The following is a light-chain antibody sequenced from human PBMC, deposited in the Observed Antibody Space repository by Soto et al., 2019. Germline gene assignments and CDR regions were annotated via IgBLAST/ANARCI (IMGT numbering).Light chain of an antibody. J-gene: IGKJ1*01. Sequence: EIVMTQSPATLSVSPGERATLSCRASQSVSNNLARYQQKPGQAPRLLIYGASTRAPGIPARFSGSGSGTEFTLNISSLQSEDFAVYYCQQYNNWPPWTFGQGTKVEIQ. CDR3: QQYNNWPPWT. CDR1: QSVSNN. CDR2: GAS. V-gene: IGKV3-15*01.